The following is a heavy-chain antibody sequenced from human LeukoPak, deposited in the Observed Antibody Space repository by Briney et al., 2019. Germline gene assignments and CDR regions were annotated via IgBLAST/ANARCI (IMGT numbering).Heavy chain of an antibody. CDR1: GFTFSSYA. Sequence: TGGSLRLSCSASGFTFSSYAMHWVRQAPGKGLEYVSGLNSNGGSTYYADSVKGRFTISRDNSKNTLFLQMISLRAEDTAVYYCARAVVAATQVVPDPFDYWGRGTLVTVSS. J-gene: IGHJ4*02. CDR3: ARAVVAATQVVPDPFDY. D-gene: IGHD2-15*01. CDR2: LNSNGGST. V-gene: IGHV3-64*04.